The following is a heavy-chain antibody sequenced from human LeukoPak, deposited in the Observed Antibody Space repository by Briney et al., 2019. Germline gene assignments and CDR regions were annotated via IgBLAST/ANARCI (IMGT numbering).Heavy chain of an antibody. D-gene: IGHD2-15*01. J-gene: IGHJ4*02. CDR3: ARSCSGTSCYVGVY. Sequence: SETLSLTCAVYGGSFSGYYWSWIRQPPGKGLEWIGEINHSGSTNYNPSLKSRVTISVDTSKNQFSLKLSSVTAADTALYYCARSCSGTSCYVGVYWGQGTRVTVSS. V-gene: IGHV4-34*01. CDR1: GGSFSGYY. CDR2: INHSGST.